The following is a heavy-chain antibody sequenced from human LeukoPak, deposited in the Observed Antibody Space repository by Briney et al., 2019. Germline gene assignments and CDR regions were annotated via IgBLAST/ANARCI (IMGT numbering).Heavy chain of an antibody. D-gene: IGHD2-2*01. CDR2: INPNSGDT. CDR3: ARDGSWSSISYSDY. CDR1: GYTFTGYY. J-gene: IGHJ4*02. V-gene: IGHV1-2*02. Sequence: GASVKVSCKASGYTFTGYYIHGVRQAPGQGLEWMGWINPNSGDTKYEQRFQGRVTMTRDTSISTAYMELTRLRSDDAAVYFCARDGSWSSISYSDYWGQGTLVTVSS.